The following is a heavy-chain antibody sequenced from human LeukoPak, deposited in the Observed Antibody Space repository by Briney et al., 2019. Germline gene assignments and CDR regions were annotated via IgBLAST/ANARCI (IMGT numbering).Heavy chain of an antibody. Sequence: GGPLRLSCAASGFTFSSYSMNWVRQAPGKGLEWVSSISSSSSYIYYADSVKGRFTISRENAKNSLYLQMDSLRAEDTAVYYCARGYSSSSGVDYWGQGTLVTVSS. CDR2: ISSSSSYI. CDR1: GFTFSSYS. D-gene: IGHD6-6*01. CDR3: ARGYSSSSGVDY. V-gene: IGHV3-21*01. J-gene: IGHJ4*02.